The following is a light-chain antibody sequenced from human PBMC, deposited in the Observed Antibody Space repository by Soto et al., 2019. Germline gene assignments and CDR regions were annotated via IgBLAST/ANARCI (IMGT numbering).Light chain of an antibody. CDR1: SPNIGGNT. Sequence: QSVLTQPPSASGTPGQRVTISCSGSSPNIGGNTVKWYQQVPGTAPKLLIHGDTLRPSGVPDRFSGSKSGTSASLAISGLQSEDEAEYYCATWDDSLNGVVFGGGPKVTVL. V-gene: IGLV1-44*01. CDR3: ATWDDSLNGVV. CDR2: GDT. J-gene: IGLJ2*01.